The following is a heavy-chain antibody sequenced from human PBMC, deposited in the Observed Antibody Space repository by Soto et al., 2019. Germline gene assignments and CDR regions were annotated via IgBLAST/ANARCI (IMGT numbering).Heavy chain of an antibody. CDR2: INPSGGST. V-gene: IGHV1-46*01. D-gene: IGHD3-22*01. CDR3: ARAGGYYYDGSGYQDYYYYYGMDV. CDR1: GYTFTSYY. Sequence: ASVKVSCKASGYTFTSYYMHWVRQAPGQGLEWMGIINPSGGSTSYAQKFQGRVTMTRDTSTSTVYMELSSLRSEDTAVYYCARAGGYYYDGSGYQDYYYYYGMDVWGQGTTVTVSS. J-gene: IGHJ6*02.